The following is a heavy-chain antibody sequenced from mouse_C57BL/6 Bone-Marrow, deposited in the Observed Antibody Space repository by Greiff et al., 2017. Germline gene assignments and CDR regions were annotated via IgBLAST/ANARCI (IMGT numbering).Heavy chain of an antibody. CDR3: ARSSDYDVGYAMDY. V-gene: IGHV1-82*01. D-gene: IGHD2-4*01. CDR1: GYAFSSSW. J-gene: IGHJ4*01. Sequence: VQLQQSGPELVKPGASVKISCKASGYAFSSSWMNWVKQRPGKGLEWIGRIYPGDGDTNYNGKFKGKATLTADKSSSTAYMQLSSLTSEDSAVYFCARSSDYDVGYAMDYWGQGTSVTVSS. CDR2: IYPGDGDT.